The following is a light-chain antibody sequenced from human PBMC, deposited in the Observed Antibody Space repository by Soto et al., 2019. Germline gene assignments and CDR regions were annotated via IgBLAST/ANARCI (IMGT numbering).Light chain of an antibody. CDR3: QHYSKWPPT. V-gene: IGKV3-15*01. CDR1: ESVHRN. CDR2: YAS. J-gene: IGKJ3*01. Sequence: EVVMTQSPATLSVSPGERVTLSCRASESVHRNLAWYHQKPGQGPSLLIYYASTRATGVPDRFTGSGSGTEFTLTISRLQSADFGVYHCQHYSKWPPTFGPGTKVEIK.